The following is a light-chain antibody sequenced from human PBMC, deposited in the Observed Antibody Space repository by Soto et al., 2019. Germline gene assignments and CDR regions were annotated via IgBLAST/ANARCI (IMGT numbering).Light chain of an antibody. CDR3: QQRSNWPS. J-gene: IGKJ3*01. CDR2: DAS. V-gene: IGKV3-11*01. Sequence: EIVLTQSPCTLSLSPGERATLSCRASQSVSSYLAWYQQKPGQAPRLLIYDASNRATGIPARFSGSGSGTDFTLTISSLEPEDFAVYYCQQRSNWPSFGPGTKVDI. CDR1: QSVSSY.